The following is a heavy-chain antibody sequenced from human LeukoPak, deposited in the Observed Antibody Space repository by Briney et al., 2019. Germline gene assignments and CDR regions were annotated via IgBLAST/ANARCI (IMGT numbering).Heavy chain of an antibody. J-gene: IGHJ6*02. CDR3: ARDYSSSWSWTYYYYGMDV. V-gene: IGHV4-34*01. D-gene: IGHD6-13*01. CDR1: GESFSGYY. CDR2: INHSGST. Sequence: PSETLSLTCAVYGESFSGYYWSWIRQPLGKGLEWIGEINHSGSTNYNPSLKSRVTISVDTSKNQFSLKLSSVTAADTAVYYCARDYSSSWSWTYYYYGMDVWGQGTTVTVSS.